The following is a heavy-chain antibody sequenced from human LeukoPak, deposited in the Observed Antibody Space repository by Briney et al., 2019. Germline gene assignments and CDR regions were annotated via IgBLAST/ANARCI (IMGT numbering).Heavy chain of an antibody. D-gene: IGHD2-15*01. CDR2: IKQDGSER. CDR1: GFTFSSFW. J-gene: IGHJ4*02. CDR3: ARYCSGGSCAAVQMGYY. Sequence: GGSLRLSCAASGFTFSSFWMSWVRPAPGKGLEWVANIKQDGSERYYVESVKGLFSISKDNAKNSLYLQMNSLRAEDTAVYYCARYCSGGSCAAVQMGYYWGQGTLVTVSS. V-gene: IGHV3-7*01.